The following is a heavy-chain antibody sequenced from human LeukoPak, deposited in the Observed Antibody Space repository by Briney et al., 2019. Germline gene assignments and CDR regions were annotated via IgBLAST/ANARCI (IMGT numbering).Heavy chain of an antibody. CDR3: AEGIAAAGPNYFDY. J-gene: IGHJ4*02. V-gene: IGHV3-23*01. D-gene: IGHD6-13*01. CDR1: GFTFSGYA. Sequence: GGSLRLSCAASGFTFSGYAMSWVRQAPGKGLEWVSAISGSGGSTYYADSVKGRFTISRDNSKNTLYLQMNSLRAEDTAVYYCAEGIAAAGPNYFDYWGQGTLVTVSS. CDR2: ISGSGGST.